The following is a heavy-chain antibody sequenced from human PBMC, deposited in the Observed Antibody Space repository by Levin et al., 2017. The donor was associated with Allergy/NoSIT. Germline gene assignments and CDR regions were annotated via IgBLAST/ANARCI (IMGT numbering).Heavy chain of an antibody. CDR3: ARQLRDGNFDY. V-gene: IGHV3-13*01. CDR1: GFTFSSYD. CDR2: IGTAGDT. J-gene: IGHJ4*02. Sequence: GGSLRLSCAASGFTFSSYDMHWVRQATGKGLEWVSAIGTAGDTYYPGSVKGRFTISRENAKNSLYLQMNSLRAGDTAVYYCARQLRDGNFDYWGQGTLVTVSS. D-gene: IGHD5-24*01.